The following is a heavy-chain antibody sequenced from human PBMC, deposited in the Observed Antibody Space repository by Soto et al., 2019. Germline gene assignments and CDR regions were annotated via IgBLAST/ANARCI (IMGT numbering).Heavy chain of an antibody. CDR2: IKQDGSEK. CDR3: ARVEAGRNSSSPLFYYYYYMDV. Sequence: GGSLRLSCAASGFTFSSYWMSWVRQAPGKGLEWVANIKQDGSEKYYVDSVKGRFTISRDNAKNSLYLQMNSLRAEDTAVYYCARVEAGRNSSSPLFYYYYYMDVWGKGTTVTVSS. V-gene: IGHV3-7*01. D-gene: IGHD6-6*01. CDR1: GFTFSSYW. J-gene: IGHJ6*03.